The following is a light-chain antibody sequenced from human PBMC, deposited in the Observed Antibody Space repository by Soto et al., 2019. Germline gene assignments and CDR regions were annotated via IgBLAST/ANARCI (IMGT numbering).Light chain of an antibody. J-gene: IGLJ1*01. CDR3: SSYTSSSNYV. V-gene: IGLV2-18*02. CDR1: SSDVGGSNG. Sequence: QSALTQPPSVSGSPGQSVAISCTGTSSDVGGSNGVSWYQQPPGTAPKLIIYDVSNRPSGVPDRFSGSKSGNTASLIISGLQAEDEGDYYCSSYTSSSNYVFGSGTKVTVL. CDR2: DVS.